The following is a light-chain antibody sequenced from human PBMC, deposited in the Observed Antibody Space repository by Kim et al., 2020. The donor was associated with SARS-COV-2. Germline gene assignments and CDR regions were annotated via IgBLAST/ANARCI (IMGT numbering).Light chain of an antibody. J-gene: IGKJ5*01. CDR3: QQYGTSPIT. V-gene: IGKV3-20*01. CDR2: GAS. Sequence: SPGERATPSCMASQTVTNRYLAWYQQKPGQTPRLLIYGASSRGTGIPDRFSGSGSGTDFTLTISGLETDDFAVYYCQQYGTSPITFGQGTRLEIK. CDR1: QTVTNRY.